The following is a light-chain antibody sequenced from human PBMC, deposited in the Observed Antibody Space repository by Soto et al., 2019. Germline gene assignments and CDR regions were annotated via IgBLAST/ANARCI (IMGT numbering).Light chain of an antibody. CDR1: SGDIGGYNY. CDR3: SSYAGSNTVV. Sequence: QSVLTQPPSASGSPGQSVTISCSGTSGDIGGYNYVSWYQQRPGEAPKLMIYEVSQRPSGVPDRFSGSKSGITASLTVSGLQAEDEADYYCSSYAGSNTVVFGGGTKVTVL. V-gene: IGLV2-8*01. CDR2: EVS. J-gene: IGLJ3*02.